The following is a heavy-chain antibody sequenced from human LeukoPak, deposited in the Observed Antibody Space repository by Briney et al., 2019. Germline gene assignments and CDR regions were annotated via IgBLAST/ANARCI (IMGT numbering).Heavy chain of an antibody. CDR3: ARARVTIFGVVTYYFDY. D-gene: IGHD3-3*01. V-gene: IGHV4-34*01. CDR1: GGSFSGYY. Sequence: SETLSLTCAVYGGSFSGYYWSWIRQPPGKGLEWIGEINHSGSTNYNPSLKSRVTISVDTSKNQFSLRLSSVTAADTAVYYCARARVTIFGVVTYYFDYWGQGTLVTVSS. CDR2: INHSGST. J-gene: IGHJ4*02.